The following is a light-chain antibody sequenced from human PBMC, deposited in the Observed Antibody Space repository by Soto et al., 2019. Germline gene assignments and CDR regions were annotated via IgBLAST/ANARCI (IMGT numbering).Light chain of an antibody. CDR2: DAS. Sequence: EIVMTQSPATLSVSPGERATLSCRASQSVSSNLAWYQQKPGQTPRLPFYDASSRATGIPARFSGSGSGTDFTLAISSLQSEAFAVYYCQQYNNWPLTFGGGTNVEIK. CDR3: QQYNNWPLT. CDR1: QSVSSN. J-gene: IGKJ4*01. V-gene: IGKV3-15*01.